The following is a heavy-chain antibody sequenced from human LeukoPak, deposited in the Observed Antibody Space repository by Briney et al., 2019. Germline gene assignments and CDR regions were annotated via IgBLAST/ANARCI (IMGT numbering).Heavy chain of an antibody. D-gene: IGHD3-9*01. CDR3: ARGHYDVLAASYKWTPDY. CDR1: GFTFNTFN. Sequence: GGSLRLSCAASGFTFNTFNMDWVRQAPGKGLEWVSSITSGGDYIYYADSVKGRFTTSRDNAKNSLSLQLNSLRVEDTAVYYCARGHYDVLAASYKWTPDYWGQGTLVTVSS. V-gene: IGHV3-21*01. CDR2: ITSGGDYI. J-gene: IGHJ4*02.